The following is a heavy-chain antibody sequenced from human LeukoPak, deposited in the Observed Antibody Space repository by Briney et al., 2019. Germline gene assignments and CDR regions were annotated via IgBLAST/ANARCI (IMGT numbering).Heavy chain of an antibody. J-gene: IGHJ6*02. Sequence: ASVKVSCKASGYTFTSYDINWVRQATGQGLEWMGWMNPNSGNTGYAQKFQGRVTMTRNTSISTACMELSSLRSEDTAVYYCARGPYYDFWSGYSPFYYYYYGMDVWGQGTTVTVSS. CDR1: GYTFTSYD. CDR3: ARGPYYDFWSGYSPFYYYYYGMDV. CDR2: MNPNSGNT. D-gene: IGHD3-3*01. V-gene: IGHV1-8*01.